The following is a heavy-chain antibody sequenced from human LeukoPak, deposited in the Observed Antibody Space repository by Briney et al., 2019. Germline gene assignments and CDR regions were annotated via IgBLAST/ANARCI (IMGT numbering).Heavy chain of an antibody. CDR2: IIPIFGTA. J-gene: IGHJ3*02. CDR3: APLVGATLADAFDI. CDR1: GGTFSSYA. V-gene: IGHV1-69*01. Sequence: GASVKVSCKASGGTFSSYAISWVRQAPGQGLEWMGGIIPIFGTANYAQKFQGRVTITANESTSTAYMELSSLRSEDTAVNYCAPLVGATLADAFDIWGQGTMVTVSS. D-gene: IGHD1-26*01.